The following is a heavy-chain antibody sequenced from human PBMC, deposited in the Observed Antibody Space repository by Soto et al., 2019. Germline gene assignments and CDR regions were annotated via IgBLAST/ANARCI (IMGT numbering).Heavy chain of an antibody. D-gene: IGHD3-3*01. CDR1: GGSVSSGSYY. V-gene: IGHV4-39*01. J-gene: IGHJ4*02. CDR3: ATITIFGVVPNYFDY. CDR2: FYYSEST. Sequence: SETLSLTCTVSGGSVSSGSYYWSWIRQPPGKGLEWIGSFYYSESTYYNPSLKSRVIISVDTSKNQFSLKLSSVTAADTAVYYCATITIFGVVPNYFDYWGQGTLVTVSS.